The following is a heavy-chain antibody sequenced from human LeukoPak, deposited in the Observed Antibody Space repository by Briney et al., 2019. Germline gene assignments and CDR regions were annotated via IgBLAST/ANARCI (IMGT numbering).Heavy chain of an antibody. CDR3: ARVLDTPMVYGTLGY. CDR1: GFTFTNFE. V-gene: IGHV3-48*03. D-gene: IGHD5-18*01. J-gene: IGHJ4*02. Sequence: PGGSVRLSCGASGFTFTNFEMNWVRQAPGKGLEWVSYISYSGSTTSYADSVKGRFTISRDNAKNTLYLQMNSLRTEDTAVYYCARVLDTPMVYGTLGYWGQGTLVTVSS. CDR2: ISYSGSTT.